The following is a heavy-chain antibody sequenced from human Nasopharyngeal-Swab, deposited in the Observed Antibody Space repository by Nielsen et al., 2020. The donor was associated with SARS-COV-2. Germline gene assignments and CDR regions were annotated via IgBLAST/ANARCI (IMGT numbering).Heavy chain of an antibody. J-gene: IGHJ6*02. CDR1: VYSFTGYY. CDR2: INPNSGGT. Sequence: ASVQVSCKASVYSFTGYYMLWVRQAPAQGVEWMGRINPNSGGTNYAQKFQGRVTMTRDTSISTAYMELSRLRSDDTSVYYCWRDPTSVAGTGDYYYGMDVWGQGTTVTVSS. V-gene: IGHV1-2*06. D-gene: IGHD6-19*01. CDR3: WRDPTSVAGTGDYYYGMDV.